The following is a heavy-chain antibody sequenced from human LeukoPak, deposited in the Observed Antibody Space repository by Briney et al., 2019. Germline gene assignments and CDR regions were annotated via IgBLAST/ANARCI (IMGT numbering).Heavy chain of an antibody. V-gene: IGHV3-66*01. CDR1: GFTVSSNY. CDR3: AKERSLEIAVAGTIFDY. Sequence: GGSLRLSCAASGFTVSSNYTGWVRQAPGKGLEWVSVIYSGGDTYYADSVKGRFTISRDNSKNMIYLEMSSLKAEDTAVYYCAKERSLEIAVAGTIFDYWGQGTLVTVSS. CDR2: IYSGGDT. J-gene: IGHJ4*02. D-gene: IGHD6-19*01.